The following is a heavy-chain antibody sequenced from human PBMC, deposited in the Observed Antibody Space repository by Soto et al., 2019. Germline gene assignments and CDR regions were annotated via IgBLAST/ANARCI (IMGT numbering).Heavy chain of an antibody. Sequence: SETLSLTCTVSCGSISSGDYYWSWIRQPPGKGLEWIGYIYYSGSTYYNPSLKSRVTISVDTSKNQFSLKLSSVTAADTAVYYCAREGTYGSGSYFFDYWGQGTLVTVSS. CDR2: IYYSGST. CDR1: CGSISSGDYY. CDR3: AREGTYGSGSYFFDY. D-gene: IGHD3-10*01. J-gene: IGHJ4*02. V-gene: IGHV4-30-4*01.